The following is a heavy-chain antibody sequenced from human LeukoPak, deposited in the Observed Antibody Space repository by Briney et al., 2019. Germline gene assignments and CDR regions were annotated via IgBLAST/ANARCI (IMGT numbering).Heavy chain of an antibody. J-gene: IGHJ3*02. Sequence: ASVKVSCKASGYTFTNYYMHWVRQAPGQGLEWMGIINPNGGITSYAQKFQGRVTVTRDTSTSTVYMELSSLKSEDTAMYFCARMSGGWDGFDMWGQGTMVTVSS. CDR3: ARMSGGWDGFDM. CDR2: INPNGGIT. CDR1: GYTFTNYY. D-gene: IGHD1-26*01. V-gene: IGHV1-46*01.